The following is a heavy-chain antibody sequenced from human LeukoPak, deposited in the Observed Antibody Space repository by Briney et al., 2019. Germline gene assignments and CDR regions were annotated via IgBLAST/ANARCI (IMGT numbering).Heavy chain of an antibody. Sequence: ASVKVSCKASGGTFSSYAISWVRQAPGQGLEWMGRIIPMLGIPNYAQKFQGRVTITADTSTSTAYLELSSLRSEDTAVYYCARDHLHYYDSSGYYYPFDYWGQGTLVTVSS. J-gene: IGHJ4*02. CDR2: IIPMLGIP. V-gene: IGHV1-69*04. CDR3: ARDHLHYYDSSGYYYPFDY. D-gene: IGHD3-22*01. CDR1: GGTFSSYA.